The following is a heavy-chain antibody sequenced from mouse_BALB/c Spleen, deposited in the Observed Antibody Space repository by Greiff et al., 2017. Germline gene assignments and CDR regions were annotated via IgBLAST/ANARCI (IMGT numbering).Heavy chain of an antibody. J-gene: IGHJ3*01. CDR2: IDPANGNT. V-gene: IGHV14-3*02. CDR1: GFNIKDTY. CDR3: APIYYGYAWFAY. D-gene: IGHD2-2*01. Sequence: VQLQQSGAELVKPGASVKLPCTASGFNIKDTYMHWVKQRPEQGLEWIGRIDPANGNTKYDPKFQGKATITADTSSNTADLQLSSLTSEDTAVYYCAPIYYGYAWFAYWGQGTLVTVSA.